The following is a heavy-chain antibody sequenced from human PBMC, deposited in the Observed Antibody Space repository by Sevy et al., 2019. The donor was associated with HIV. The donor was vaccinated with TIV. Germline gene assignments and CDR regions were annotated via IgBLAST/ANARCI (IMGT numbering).Heavy chain of an antibody. CDR3: AKNLPPGGNYVWGAADY. CDR1: GFTFSSYA. CDR2: ISGSGGST. V-gene: IGHV3-23*01. Sequence: GGSLRLSCAASGFTFSSYAMSWVRQAPGKGLEWVSAISGSGGSTYYADSVKGRFTISRDNSKNTLYLQMNSLRAEDTAAYYCAKNLPPGGNYVWGAADYWGQGTLVTISS. J-gene: IGHJ4*02. D-gene: IGHD3-16*01.